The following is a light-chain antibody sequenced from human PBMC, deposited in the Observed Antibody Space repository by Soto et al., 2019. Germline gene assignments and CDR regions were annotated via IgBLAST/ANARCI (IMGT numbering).Light chain of an antibody. CDR1: QTINTY. V-gene: IGKV1-39*01. J-gene: IGKJ5*01. CDR2: VAS. CDR3: QQSGTIPLT. Sequence: DIPMTQSPSSLSASVGDRIIITCRASQTINTYLNWYQQKPGKAPNLLIYVASSLQSGVPPRFSGSGSRTDFTLTISSLQPEDFATYYCQQSGTIPLTFGQGTRLEIK.